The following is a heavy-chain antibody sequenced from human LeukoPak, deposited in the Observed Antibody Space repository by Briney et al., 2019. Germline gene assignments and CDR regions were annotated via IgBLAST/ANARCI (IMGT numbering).Heavy chain of an antibody. CDR2: MNPNSGNT. D-gene: IGHD5-18*01. V-gene: IGHV1-8*01. CDR1: GYTFTSYD. CDR3: ARGQGSRYSYGSYYYYGMDV. Sequence: GASVKVSCKASGYTFTSYDINWVRQATGQGLEWMGWMNPNSGNTGYAQKFQGRVTMTRNTSISTAYMELSSLRSEDTAVYYCARGQGSRYSYGSYYYYGMDVWGQGTTVTVSS. J-gene: IGHJ6*02.